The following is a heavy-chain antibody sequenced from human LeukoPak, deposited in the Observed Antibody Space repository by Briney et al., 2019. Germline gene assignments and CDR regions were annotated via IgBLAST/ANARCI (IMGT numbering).Heavy chain of an antibody. J-gene: IGHJ5*02. CDR3: ARLRKANDFWSGYYTGWFDP. CDR2: IYYSGRT. Sequence: SETLSLTCTVSGGSISSSSYYWGWIRQSPGKGLEWVGSIYYSGRTYYNPSLKSRVTISVDTSKNQSSLKLSFVTAADTAVYYCARLRKANDFWSGYYTGWFDPWGQGTLVTVSS. D-gene: IGHD3-3*01. V-gene: IGHV4-39*01. CDR1: GGSISSSSYY.